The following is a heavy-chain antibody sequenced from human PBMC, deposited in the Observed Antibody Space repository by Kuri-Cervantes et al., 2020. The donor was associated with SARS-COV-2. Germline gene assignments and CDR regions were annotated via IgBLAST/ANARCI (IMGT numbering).Heavy chain of an antibody. CDR1: GYTFTGYY. Sequence: ASVKVSCKASGYTFTGYYMHWVRQAPGQGLEWMGWISAYNGNTNYAQKLQGRVTMTTDTSTSTAHMELRSLRSDDTAVHYCARDQPRFFMVRGQDAFDIWGQGTMVTVSS. CDR2: ISAYNGNT. J-gene: IGHJ3*02. D-gene: IGHD3-10*01. CDR3: ARDQPRFFMVRGQDAFDI. V-gene: IGHV1-18*04.